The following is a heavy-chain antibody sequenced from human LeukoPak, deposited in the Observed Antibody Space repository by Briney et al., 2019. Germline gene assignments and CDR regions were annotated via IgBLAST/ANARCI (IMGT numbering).Heavy chain of an antibody. V-gene: IGHV1-18*01. J-gene: IGHJ6*03. CDR2: ISAYNGNT. Sequence: ASVKVSCKASGYTFTSYGISWVRQAPGQGLEWMGWISAYNGNTNYAQKLQGRVTMTTDTSTSTAYMELRSLRSDDTAVYYCARTIVVVPAGRHMDVWGKGTTVTVSS. CDR3: ARTIVVVPAGRHMDV. D-gene: IGHD2-2*01. CDR1: GYTFTSYG.